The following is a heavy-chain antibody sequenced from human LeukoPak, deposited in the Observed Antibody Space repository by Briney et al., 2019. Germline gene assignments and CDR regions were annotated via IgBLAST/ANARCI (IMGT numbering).Heavy chain of an antibody. V-gene: IGHV1-18*01. CDR3: ARDHYDFWSGYYTY. J-gene: IGHJ4*02. Sequence: GSTNYAQKLQGRVTMTTDTSTSTAYMELRSLRSDDTAVYYCARDHYDFWSGYYTYWGQGTLVTVSS. D-gene: IGHD3-3*01. CDR2: GST.